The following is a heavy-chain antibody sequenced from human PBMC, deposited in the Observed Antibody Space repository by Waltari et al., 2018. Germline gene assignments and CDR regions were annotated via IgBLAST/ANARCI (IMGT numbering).Heavy chain of an antibody. J-gene: IGHJ6*03. V-gene: IGHV1-2*02. CDR1: GYTFTGYY. D-gene: IGHD2-2*01. CDR3: ARGPWCSSTSCYGYYYYYMDV. Sequence: QVQLVQSGAEVKKPGASVKVSCKASGYTFTGYYMHWVRQAPGQGLEWMGWINPNSGGTNYAQKFQGRVTMTRDTSISTAYMELSRLRSDDTAVYYCARGPWCSSTSCYGYYYYYMDVWGKGTTVTISS. CDR2: INPNSGGT.